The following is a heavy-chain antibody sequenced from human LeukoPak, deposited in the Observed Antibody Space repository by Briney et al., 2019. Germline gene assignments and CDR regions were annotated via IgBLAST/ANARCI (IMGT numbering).Heavy chain of an antibody. V-gene: IGHV3-7*01. J-gene: IGHJ6*02. CDR3: ARGQPRGPPYYGMDV. Sequence: GGSLRLSCAASGFTFSSYWMSWVRQAPGKGLEWVANIKQDGSEKYYVDSVKGRFTISRDNAKNSLYLQMNSLRAEDTAVYYCARGQPRGPPYYGMDVWGQGTTVTASS. CDR2: IKQDGSEK. CDR1: GFTFSSYW.